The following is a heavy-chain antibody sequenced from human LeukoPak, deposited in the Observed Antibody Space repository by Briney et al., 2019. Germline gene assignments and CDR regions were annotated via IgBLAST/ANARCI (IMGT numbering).Heavy chain of an antibody. CDR3: ARDPGGTGTSDFDF. D-gene: IGHD1-7*01. Sequence: SETLSLTCTVSGGSFTNHFWNWIRQPPGKGLEWIGEISGDGNTRYNPSLSSRVTISVDTSKNQFSLRLNSVTAADTAVYYCARDPGGTGTSDFDFWGQGTLVTVSS. J-gene: IGHJ4*02. CDR1: GGSFTNHF. CDR2: ISGDGNT. V-gene: IGHV4-59*11.